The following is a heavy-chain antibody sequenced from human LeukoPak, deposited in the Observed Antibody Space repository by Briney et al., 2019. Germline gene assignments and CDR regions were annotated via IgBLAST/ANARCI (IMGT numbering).Heavy chain of an antibody. CDR2: ISSSGSTI. CDR1: GFTFSSYE. Sequence: TGGSLRLSCAASGFTFSSYEMNWVRQAPGKGLEWVSYISSSGSTIYYADSVKGRFTISRHNAKNSLYLQMNRLRAEDTAVYYCARDGPSVTSPRHILCDYWGQGTLVTVSS. J-gene: IGHJ4*02. D-gene: IGHD4-17*01. CDR3: ARDGPSVTSPRHILCDY. V-gene: IGHV3-48*03.